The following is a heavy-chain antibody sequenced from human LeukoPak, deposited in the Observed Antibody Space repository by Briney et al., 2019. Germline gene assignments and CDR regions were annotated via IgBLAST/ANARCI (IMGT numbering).Heavy chain of an antibody. V-gene: IGHV3-23*01. CDR3: AKDRRAGSYDY. J-gene: IGHJ4*02. Sequence: GGSLRLSCAASGFTFSSYEMNWVRQAPGKGLEWVSAISGSGGNTYYADSVKGRFTISRDNSKNTLYLQMNSLRAEDTAVYYCAKDRRAGSYDYWGQGTLVTVSS. CDR1: GFTFSSYE. D-gene: IGHD3-10*01. CDR2: ISGSGGNT.